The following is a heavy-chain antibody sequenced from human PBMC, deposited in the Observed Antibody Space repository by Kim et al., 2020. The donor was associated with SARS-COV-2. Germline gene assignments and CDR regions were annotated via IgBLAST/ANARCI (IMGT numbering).Heavy chain of an antibody. CDR3: ARALSSYSTPLDY. D-gene: IGHD6-13*01. Sequence: CANSGKGRFTIYRDNSKNTLYLQMNILRAEDTAVYYCARALSSYSTPLDYWGQGTLVTVSS. J-gene: IGHJ4*02. V-gene: IGHV3-30*01.